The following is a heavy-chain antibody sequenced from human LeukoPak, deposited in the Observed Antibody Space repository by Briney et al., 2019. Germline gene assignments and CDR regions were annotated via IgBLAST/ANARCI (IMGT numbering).Heavy chain of an antibody. J-gene: IGHJ4*02. CDR3: ARDFTGESGYAGY. D-gene: IGHD5-12*01. Sequence: PGGSLRLSCAASGFTFSSYSMNWVRQVPGRGLEWVSSISPQGDSTWNADSVKGRFTISRDNAKNSLYLQMDSLSAEDTGVYYCARDFTGESGYAGYWGQGTLLTVSS. CDR2: ISPQGDST. V-gene: IGHV3-21*01. CDR1: GFTFSSYS.